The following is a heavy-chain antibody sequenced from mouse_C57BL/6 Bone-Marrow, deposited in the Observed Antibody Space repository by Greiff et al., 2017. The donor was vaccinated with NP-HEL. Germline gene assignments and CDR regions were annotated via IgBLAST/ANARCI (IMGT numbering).Heavy chain of an antibody. CDR1: GFSLTSYA. CDR2: IWTGGGT. CDR3: ARKVPYYYGSSHFDY. Sequence: VQGVESGPGLVAPSQSLSITCTVSGFSLTSYAISWVRQPPGKGLEWLGVIWTGGGTNYNSALKSRLSISKDNSKSQVFLKMNSLQTDDTARYYCARKVPYYYGSSHFDYWGQGTTLTVSS. V-gene: IGHV2-9-1*01. J-gene: IGHJ2*01. D-gene: IGHD1-1*01.